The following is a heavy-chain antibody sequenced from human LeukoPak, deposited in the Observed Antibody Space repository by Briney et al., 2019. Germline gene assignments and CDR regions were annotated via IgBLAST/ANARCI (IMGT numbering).Heavy chain of an antibody. CDR2: ITYDGSNK. Sequence: GGSLRLSCAASGFTFSSYGMHWVRQAPGKGLEWVAVITYDGSNKYYADSVKGRFTISRDNSKNTLYLQMNSLRAEDTAVYYCAKESAGVAVAGTDYYYYGMDVWGQGTTVTVSS. V-gene: IGHV3-30*18. CDR3: AKESAGVAVAGTDYYYYGMDV. D-gene: IGHD6-19*01. CDR1: GFTFSSYG. J-gene: IGHJ6*02.